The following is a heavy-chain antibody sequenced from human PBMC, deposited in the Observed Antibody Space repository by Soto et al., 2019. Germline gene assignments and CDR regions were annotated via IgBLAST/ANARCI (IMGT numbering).Heavy chain of an antibody. J-gene: IGHJ6*02. CDR3: ARTRIQLWFPGRQQLEGYRDYYYYYGMDV. V-gene: IGHV1-69*13. Sequence: SVKVSCKASGGTFSSYAISWVRQAPGQGLEWMGGIIPIFGTANYAQRFQGRVTITADESTSTAYMELSSLRSEDTAVYYCARTRIQLWFPGRQQLEGYRDYYYYYGMDVWGQGTTVTVSS. D-gene: IGHD5-18*01. CDR1: GGTFSSYA. CDR2: IIPIFGTA.